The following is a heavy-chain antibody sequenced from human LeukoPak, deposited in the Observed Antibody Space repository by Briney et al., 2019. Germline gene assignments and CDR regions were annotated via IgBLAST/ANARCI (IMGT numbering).Heavy chain of an antibody. CDR2: IYTSGST. CDR3: ARMGPYDSSGYYYLDY. V-gene: IGHV4-4*07. D-gene: IGHD3-22*01. J-gene: IGHJ4*02. CDR1: GGSISSYY. Sequence: PSETLSLTCTVSGGSISSYYWSWIRQPAGKGLEWIGRIYTSGSTYYNPSLKSRVTISVDRSKNQFSLKLSSVTAADTAVYYCARMGPYDSSGYYYLDYWGQGTLVTVSS.